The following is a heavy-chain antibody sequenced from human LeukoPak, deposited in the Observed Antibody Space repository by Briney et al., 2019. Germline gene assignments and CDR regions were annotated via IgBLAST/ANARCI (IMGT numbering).Heavy chain of an antibody. CDR1: GGSISSGDYY. V-gene: IGHV4-30-4*08. CDR3: AREGYSNGSIYY. J-gene: IGHJ4*02. CDR2: IYYSGST. D-gene: IGHD4-11*01. Sequence: PSQTLSLTCTVSGGSISSGDYYWSWIRQPPGKGLEWIGYIYYSGSTYYNPSLKSRVTISVDTSKNRFSLKLSSVTAADTAVYYCAREGYSNGSIYYWGQGTLVTVSS.